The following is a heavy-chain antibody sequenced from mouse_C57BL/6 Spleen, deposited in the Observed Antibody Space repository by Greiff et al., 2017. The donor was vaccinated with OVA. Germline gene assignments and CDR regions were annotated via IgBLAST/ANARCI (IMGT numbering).Heavy chain of an antibody. CDR1: GYTFTDYN. D-gene: IGHD2-2*01. CDR3: ERSYYGYDWGSDYFDY. CDR2: INPNNGGT. V-gene: IGHV1-18*01. Sequence: EVQLQQSGPELVKPGASVKIPCKASGYTFTDYNMDWVKQSHGKSLEWIGDINPNNGGTIYNQKFKGKATLTVDKSSSTAYMELRSLTSEDTAVYYCERSYYGYDWGSDYFDYWGQGTTLTVSS. J-gene: IGHJ2*01.